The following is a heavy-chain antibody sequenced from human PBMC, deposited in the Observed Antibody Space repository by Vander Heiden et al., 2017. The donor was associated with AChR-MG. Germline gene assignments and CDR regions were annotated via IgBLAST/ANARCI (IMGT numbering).Heavy chain of an antibody. CDR3: ARDPWGNFDS. D-gene: IGHD3-16*01. CDR1: GFTLSYYS. V-gene: IGHV3-21*01. Sequence: EVQLVESGGGLVMPGGYLRFSCAGHGFTLSYYSMNWVRQAPGKGLEWVSSISSSGSYIYYADSVKGRFTISRDSANNSLYLQMDSLRVEDTAVYYCARDPWGNFDSWGQGTLVTVSS. CDR2: ISSSGSYI. J-gene: IGHJ4*02.